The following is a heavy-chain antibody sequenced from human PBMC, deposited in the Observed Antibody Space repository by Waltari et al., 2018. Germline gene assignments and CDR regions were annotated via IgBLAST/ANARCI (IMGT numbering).Heavy chain of an antibody. CDR1: GYTFTDYY. CDR2: VDPEDGET. J-gene: IGHJ3*02. Sequence: EVQLVQSGAEVKKPGATVKISCKASGYTFTDYYMHWVQQAPGKGLEWMGRVDPEDGETIYAEKFQGRVTITADTSTDTAYMELSSLRSEDTAVYYCATGPWELLMGHDAFDIWGQGTMVTVSS. D-gene: IGHD1-26*01. CDR3: ATGPWELLMGHDAFDI. V-gene: IGHV1-69-2*01.